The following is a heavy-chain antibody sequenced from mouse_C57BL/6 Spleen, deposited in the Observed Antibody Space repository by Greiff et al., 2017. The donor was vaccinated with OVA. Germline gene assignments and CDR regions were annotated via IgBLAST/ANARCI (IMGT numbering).Heavy chain of an antibody. CDR3: ARNYGYGGGYFDV. CDR1: GFSLTSYG. D-gene: IGHD2-2*01. V-gene: IGHV2-2*01. Sequence: VMLVESGPGLVQPSQSLSITCTVSGFSLTSYGVHWVRQSPGKGLEWLGVIWSGGSTDYNAAFISRLSISKDNSKSQVFFKMNSLQADDTAIYYCARNYGYGGGYFDVWGTGTTVTVSS. J-gene: IGHJ1*03. CDR2: IWSGGST.